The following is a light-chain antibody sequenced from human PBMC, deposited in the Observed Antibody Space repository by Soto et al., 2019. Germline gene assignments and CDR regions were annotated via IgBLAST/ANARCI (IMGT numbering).Light chain of an antibody. CDR3: QQYGSSPLT. V-gene: IGKV3-20*01. CDR1: QSVSSSY. J-gene: IGKJ4*01. Sequence: EMGLTQSPGTLSFSPGERATLSCRASQSVSSSYLAWYQQKPGQAPRLLIYGASSRATGIPDRFSGSGSGTDFTLTISRLEPEDFAVYYCQQYGSSPLTFGGGTKVDNK. CDR2: GAS.